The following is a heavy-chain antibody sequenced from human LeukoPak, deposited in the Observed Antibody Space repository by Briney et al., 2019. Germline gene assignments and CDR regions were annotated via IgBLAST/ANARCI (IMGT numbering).Heavy chain of an antibody. J-gene: IGHJ4*02. CDR2: ISGSGGST. V-gene: IGHV3-23*01. CDR1: GFTFSSYA. D-gene: IGHD6-6*01. CDR3: AKGIAARPNIPFDY. Sequence: PGGSLRLSCAASGFTFSSYAMSWVRQAPGKGLEWVSGISGSGGSTYYADSVKGRFTISRDNSKNTLYLQMNSLRAEGTAVYYCAKGIAARPNIPFDYWGQGTLVTVSS.